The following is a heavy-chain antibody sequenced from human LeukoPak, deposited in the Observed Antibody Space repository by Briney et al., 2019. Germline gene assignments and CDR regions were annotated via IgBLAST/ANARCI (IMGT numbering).Heavy chain of an antibody. V-gene: IGHV3-7*01. D-gene: IGHD3-10*01. CDR2: IKQDGSEK. J-gene: IGHJ4*02. Sequence: GGSLRLSCAASGFTFTTYWMGWVRQAPGKGLEWVANIKQDGSEKYYVDSVKGRFTISRDNAKNSLYLQMNSLRVEDTAVYYCAKLAKYFYGWETYYFFEHWGQGTPVTASS. CDR1: GFTFTTYW. CDR3: AKLAKYFYGWETYYFFEH.